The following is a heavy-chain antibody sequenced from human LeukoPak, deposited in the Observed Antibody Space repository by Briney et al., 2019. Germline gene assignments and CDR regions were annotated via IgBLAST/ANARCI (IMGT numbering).Heavy chain of an antibody. V-gene: IGHV3-21*06. D-gene: IGHD5-12*01. CDR3: ARGRGVTTIPYYFDY. Sequence: GGSLRLSCAASGITFSSYSMNWVRQAPGKGLEWVSSISDSSSYIYYADSVKGRFTISRDNAKNSLYLQMNSLRAEDTAVYFCARGRGVTTIPYYFDYWGQGTPVTVSS. J-gene: IGHJ4*02. CDR1: GITFSSYS. CDR2: ISDSSSYI.